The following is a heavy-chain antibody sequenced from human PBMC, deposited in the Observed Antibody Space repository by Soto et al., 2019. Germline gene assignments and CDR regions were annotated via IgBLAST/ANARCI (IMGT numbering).Heavy chain of an antibody. CDR1: GGSISSGDYY. D-gene: IGHD2-2*01. J-gene: IGHJ4*02. V-gene: IGHV4-30-4*01. Sequence: SETLSLTCTVSGGSISSGDYYWSWIRQPPGKGLEWIGYIYYSGSTYYNPSLKSRVTISVDTSKNQFSLKLSSVTAADTAVYYCARDQEGTIFDYWGQGTLVTVSS. CDR3: ARDQEGTIFDY. CDR2: IYYSGST.